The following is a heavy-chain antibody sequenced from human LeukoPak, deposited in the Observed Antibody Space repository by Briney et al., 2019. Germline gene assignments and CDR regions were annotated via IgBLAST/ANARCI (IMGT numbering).Heavy chain of an antibody. CDR1: GFTFSSYA. V-gene: IGHV3-23*01. J-gene: IGHJ4*02. CDR2: ISGSGGST. CDR3: AKASGYGHLYYFDY. D-gene: IGHD5-12*01. Sequence: PGGSLRLSCAASGFTFSSYAMSRVRQAPGKGLEWVSAISGSGGSTYYADSVKGRFTISRDNSKNTLYLQMNSLRAEDTAVYYCAKASGYGHLYYFDYWGQGTLVTVSS.